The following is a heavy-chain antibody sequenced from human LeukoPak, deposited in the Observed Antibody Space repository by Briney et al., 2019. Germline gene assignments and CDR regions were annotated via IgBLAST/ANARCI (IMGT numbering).Heavy chain of an antibody. CDR1: GGSISGTNW. D-gene: IGHD2-21*01. CDR3: WRESGPCSPFAF. Sequence: SETLSLTCGVSGGSISGTNWWSWVGQPPGQGLEWIGEISLRGLTNYNPSLRSGLTMSLDESKNQVSLNLTSVAAPRTAVYYCWRESGPCSPFAFWGRGPLDPVHS. J-gene: IGHJ4*02. V-gene: IGHV4-4*02. CDR2: ISLRGLT.